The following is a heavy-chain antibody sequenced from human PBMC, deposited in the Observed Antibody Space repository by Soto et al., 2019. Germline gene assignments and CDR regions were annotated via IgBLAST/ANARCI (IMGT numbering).Heavy chain of an antibody. D-gene: IGHD2-2*01. CDR3: ARDRSEVMPADYYYGMDV. CDR1: GFTFTSSA. Sequence: GASVKVSCKASGFTFTSSAVQWVRQARGQRLEWIGWIVVGSGNTNYAQKFQERVTITRDMSTSTAYMELNSLRAGDTAVYYCARDRSEVMPADYYYGMDVWGQGTTVTVSS. CDR2: IVVGSGNT. J-gene: IGHJ6*02. V-gene: IGHV1-58*01.